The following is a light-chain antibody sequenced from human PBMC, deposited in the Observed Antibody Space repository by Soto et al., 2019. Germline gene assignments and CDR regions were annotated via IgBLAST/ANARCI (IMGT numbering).Light chain of an antibody. CDR2: EVS. V-gene: IGLV2-23*02. Sequence: QSALTQPASVSGSPGQSITISCTATSSDVGSYNLVSWYQQHPGKAPKLMIYEVSKRPSGVSNRFSGSKSGNTASLTISGLQAEDEADYYCCSYAGSSTRFGGETKLTVL. J-gene: IGLJ3*02. CDR1: SSDVGSYNL. CDR3: CSYAGSSTR.